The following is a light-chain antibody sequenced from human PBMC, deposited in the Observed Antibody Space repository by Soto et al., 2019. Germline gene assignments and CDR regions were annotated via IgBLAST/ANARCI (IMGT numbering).Light chain of an antibody. J-gene: IGKJ4*01. V-gene: IGKV3-20*01. CDR1: QSITQSF. CDR3: QQYASSPLT. Sequence: EIVLTQSPGTLSMSPGERATLSCRASQSITQSFLAWYQQRPGQSPRLLIYGASNRAAGIPGRFRGSGSGTDFSLTISRLEPEDFAVYYCQQYASSPLTFGGGTKVEIK. CDR2: GAS.